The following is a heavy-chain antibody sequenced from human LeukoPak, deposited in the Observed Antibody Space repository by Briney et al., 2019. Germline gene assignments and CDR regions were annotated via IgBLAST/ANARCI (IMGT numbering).Heavy chain of an antibody. V-gene: IGHV3-21*01. Sequence: GGSLRLSCAASGFTFSSYGMSWVRQAPGKGLEWVSSISSSSSYIYYADSVKGRFTISRDNAKNSLYLQMNSLRAEDTAFYYCARDSLYFFDYWGQGTLVTVSS. CDR2: ISSSSSYI. CDR3: ARDSLYFFDY. CDR1: GFTFSSYG. J-gene: IGHJ4*02.